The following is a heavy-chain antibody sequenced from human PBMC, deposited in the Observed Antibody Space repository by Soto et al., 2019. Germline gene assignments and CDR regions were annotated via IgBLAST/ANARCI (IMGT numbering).Heavy chain of an antibody. V-gene: IGHV2-5*01. CDR1: GFSLSTSEVG. CDR2: IFWHDIK. J-gene: IGHJ4*02. CDR3: GYKRFYFAY. Sequence: QITLKESGPTLVKPTQTLTLTCTFSGFSLSTSEVGVGWIRQPPGKALEWLAVIFWHDIKRYSPSPKSRLTITKDTSKNQVALTMTNLDPVDKDTYYYGYKRFYFAYWGQGTLVTVSS.